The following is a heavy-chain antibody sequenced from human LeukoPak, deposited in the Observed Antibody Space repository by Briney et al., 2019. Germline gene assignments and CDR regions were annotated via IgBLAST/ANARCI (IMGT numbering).Heavy chain of an antibody. J-gene: IGHJ1*01. CDR3: ARAGIASPGPFQF. V-gene: IGHV1-3*01. CDR2: INAGNGNT. D-gene: IGHD6-13*01. Sequence: ASVKVSCKASGYTFPNYGIHWVRQAPGQRLEWMGCINAGNGNTKYSQKFQGRVTITRDTSASTVYMELSSLRSEDTVVYYCARAGIASPGPFQFWGQGTLVIVSS. CDR1: GYTFPNYG.